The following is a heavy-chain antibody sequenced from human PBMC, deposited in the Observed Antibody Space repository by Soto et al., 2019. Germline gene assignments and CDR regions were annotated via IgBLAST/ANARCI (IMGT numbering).Heavy chain of an antibody. CDR1: GDSVSSNSAA. V-gene: IGHV6-1*01. Sequence: SQTLSLTCAISGDSVSSNSAAWNWIRQSPSRGLEWLGRTYYRSKWYNDYAVSVKSRITINPDTSKNQFSLQLNSVTPEDTAVYYCARDEQTTDYDLWSGYSNYYYYGMDVWGQGTTVTVSS. CDR3: ARDEQTTDYDLWSGYSNYYYYGMDV. J-gene: IGHJ6*02. CDR2: TYYRSKWYN. D-gene: IGHD3-3*01.